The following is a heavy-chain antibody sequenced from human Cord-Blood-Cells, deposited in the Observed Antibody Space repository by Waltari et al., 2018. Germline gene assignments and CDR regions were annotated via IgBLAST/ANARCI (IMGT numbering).Heavy chain of an antibody. CDR2: IYTSGST. J-gene: IGHJ3*02. CDR3: ARVRTIFGVVTSIDAFDI. CDR1: GGSISSYY. Sequence: QVQLQESGPGLVKPSETLSLTCTVSGGSISSYYWSWIRQPAGKGLEWIGRIYTSGSTNHNPSLKSRVTMSVDTSKNQFSLKLSSVTAADTAVYYCARVRTIFGVVTSIDAFDIWGQGTMVTVSS. V-gene: IGHV4-4*07. D-gene: IGHD3-3*01.